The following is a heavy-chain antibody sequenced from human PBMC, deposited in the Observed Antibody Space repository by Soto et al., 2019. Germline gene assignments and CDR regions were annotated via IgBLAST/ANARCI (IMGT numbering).Heavy chain of an antibody. Sequence: PSETLSLSCTVSGGSITSGGYYWSWIRQHPGKGLEWIGYIYYSGFTYYNPSLKSRVTISVDTSKNQFSLKLSSVTAADTAVYYCAHHILTGSFAMDVWGQGTTVTVSS. CDR1: GGSITSGGYY. J-gene: IGHJ6*02. CDR2: IYYSGFT. CDR3: AHHILTGSFAMDV. V-gene: IGHV4-31*03. D-gene: IGHD3-9*01.